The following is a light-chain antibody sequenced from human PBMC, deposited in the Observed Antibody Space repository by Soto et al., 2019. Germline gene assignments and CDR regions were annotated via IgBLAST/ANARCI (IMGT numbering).Light chain of an antibody. Sequence: DIQMTQSPSTLSASVADRVTITCRASQSISSWLAWYQQKPGKAPKLLIYKASSLESGVPSRFSGSGSGTEFTLTISSLQPDDFATYYCQQYNSYSLTFGRGTKVEIK. CDR3: QQYNSYSLT. V-gene: IGKV1-5*03. CDR1: QSISSW. CDR2: KAS. J-gene: IGKJ4*01.